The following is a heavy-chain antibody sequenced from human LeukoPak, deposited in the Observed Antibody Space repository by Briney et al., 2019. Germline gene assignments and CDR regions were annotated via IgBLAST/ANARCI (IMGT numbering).Heavy chain of an antibody. D-gene: IGHD6-13*01. V-gene: IGHV4-38-2*02. CDR1: GYSISSGYY. CDR3: ARDLYSSRTNDAFVI. CDR2: IYYSGST. Sequence: PSETLSLTCTVSGYSISSGYYWGWIRQPPGQGLGWIGSIYYSGSTYYNPSLKSRVTISVGTSKNHFSLKLNSVTAADTAVYYCARDLYSSRTNDAFVIWGQGTMVTVSS. J-gene: IGHJ3*02.